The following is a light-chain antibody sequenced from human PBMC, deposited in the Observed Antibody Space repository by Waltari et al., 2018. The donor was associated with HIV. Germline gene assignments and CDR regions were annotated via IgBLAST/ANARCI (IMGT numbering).Light chain of an antibody. CDR3: QVWHSNSDHVV. CDR1: NIGSQS. V-gene: IGLV3-21*02. CDR2: DDS. Sequence: SYVLTQPPSVSVAPGQTARIPCEGNNIGSQSVHGYQQRPGQAPARVVHDDSDRPSGIPERFSGSNSGNTATLTISRVEAGDEADYYCQVWHSNSDHVVFGGGTKLTVL. J-gene: IGLJ2*01.